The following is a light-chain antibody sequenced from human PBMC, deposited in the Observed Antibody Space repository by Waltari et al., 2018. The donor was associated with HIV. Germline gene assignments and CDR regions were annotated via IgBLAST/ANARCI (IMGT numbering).Light chain of an antibody. J-gene: IGLJ3*02. CDR1: SSNIGAGSD. V-gene: IGLV1-40*01. Sequence: QSVLTQPPSVSGAPGQRVTISCTGSSSNIGAGSDVHWYQQLPGTAPKLLIYGTSNRPSWGPDRFSGSKSGTSASLAITGLQAEDEADYYCQSYDSSLSVWVFGGGTKLTVL. CDR3: QSYDSSLSVWV. CDR2: GTS.